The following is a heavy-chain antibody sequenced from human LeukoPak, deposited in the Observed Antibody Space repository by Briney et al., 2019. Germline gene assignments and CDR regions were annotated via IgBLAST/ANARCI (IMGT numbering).Heavy chain of an antibody. CDR3: ARSVRTAMDYFDY. CDR2: IIPIFGTA. Sequence: SVKVSCKASGGTFSSYAINWVRQAPGQGLEWMGGIIPIFGTANYAQKFQGRVTITADESTSTAYMELSSLRSEDTAVYYCARSVRTAMDYFDYWGQGTLVTVSS. CDR1: GGTFSSYA. J-gene: IGHJ4*02. V-gene: IGHV1-69*13. D-gene: IGHD5-18*01.